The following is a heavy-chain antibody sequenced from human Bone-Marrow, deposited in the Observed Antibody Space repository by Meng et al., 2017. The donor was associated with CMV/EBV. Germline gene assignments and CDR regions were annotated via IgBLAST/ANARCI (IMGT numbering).Heavy chain of an antibody. CDR1: GDSISSGSISSGDYY. V-gene: IGHV4-30-4*08. Sequence: SETLSLTCTVSGDSISSGSISSGDYYWSWVRQPPGKGLEWIGYIYHSGSTYFNPSLKSRVTISVDTSKNQFSLKLSSVTAADTAWYYCATVGWANWIAVAGMDVWGQGTTVPVSS. CDR2: IYHSGST. D-gene: IGHD6-19*01. J-gene: IGHJ6*02. CDR3: ATVGWANWIAVAGMDV.